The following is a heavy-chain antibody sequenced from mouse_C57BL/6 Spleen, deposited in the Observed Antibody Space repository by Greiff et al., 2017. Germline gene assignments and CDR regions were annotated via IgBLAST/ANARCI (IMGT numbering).Heavy chain of an antibody. J-gene: IGHJ3*01. Sequence: EVQLQQSGAELVRPGASVKLSCTASGFNIKDDYMHWVKGRPEQGLEWIGWIDPETGDTEYASKFQGKATITADTSYNTAYLQLSSLTSEDTAVYYCTLYSNWFAYWGQGTLVTVSA. D-gene: IGHD2-5*01. CDR2: IDPETGDT. CDR1: GFNIKDDY. CDR3: TLYSNWFAY. V-gene: IGHV14-4*01.